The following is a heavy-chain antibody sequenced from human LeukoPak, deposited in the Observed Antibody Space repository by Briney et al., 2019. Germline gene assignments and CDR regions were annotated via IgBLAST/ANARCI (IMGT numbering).Heavy chain of an antibody. D-gene: IGHD3-9*01. CDR3: AKGTTYYDILTGYGYPYYFDY. J-gene: IGHJ4*02. V-gene: IGHV3-74*01. CDR2: ISSDGSTT. CDR1: GFTFSSYW. Sequence: GGSLRLSCAASGFTFSSYWMHWVRQAPGKGLVWVSRISSDGSTTSYADSVKGRFTISRDNAKNTLYLQMNSLRAEDTAIYYCAKGTTYYDILTGYGYPYYFDYWGQGTLVTVSS.